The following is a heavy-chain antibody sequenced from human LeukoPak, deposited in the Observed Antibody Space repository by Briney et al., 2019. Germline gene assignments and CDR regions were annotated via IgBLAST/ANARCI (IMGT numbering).Heavy chain of an antibody. D-gene: IGHD3-16*01. CDR1: GGSISSSSYY. V-gene: IGHV4-39*01. CDR2: IYYSGST. J-gene: IGHJ5*02. Sequence: SETLSLTCTVSGGSISSSSYYWGWIRQPPGKGLEWIGSIYYSGSTYYNPSLKSRVTISVDTSKNQFSLKLSSVTAADTAVYYCARVGYVWGSYPDLNWFDPWGQGTLVTVSS. CDR3: ARVGYVWGSYPDLNWFDP.